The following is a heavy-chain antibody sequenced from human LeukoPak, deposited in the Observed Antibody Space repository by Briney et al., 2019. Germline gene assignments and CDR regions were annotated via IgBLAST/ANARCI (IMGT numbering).Heavy chain of an antibody. J-gene: IGHJ4*02. CDR2: IIPIYDPV. V-gene: IGHV1-69*13. Sequence: ASVKVSCKASGGTLSSYAFSWMRQAPGQGLEWMGRIIPIYDPVDYAQRFQSRVTITADESTNTVYMELNSLTFEDTAVYYCAREPLGCGGDCHFDYWGQGTLVTVSS. CDR3: AREPLGCGGDCHFDY. CDR1: GGTLSSYA. D-gene: IGHD2-21*02.